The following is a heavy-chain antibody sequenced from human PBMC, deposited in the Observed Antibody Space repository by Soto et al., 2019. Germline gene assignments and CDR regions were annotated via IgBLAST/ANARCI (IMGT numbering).Heavy chain of an antibody. CDR3: ARANRPITMTYLNWVPP. CDR2: IYHSGST. D-gene: IGHD3-22*01. Sequence: PSETLSLTCAVSGGSISSGAYSWSWIRQPPGKGLEWVGYIYHSGSTYYNPSLKSRVTISVDRSKNRFSLNLNSVTAADTAVYYCARANRPITMTYLNWVPPWALVTLVTVS. CDR1: GGSISSGAYS. J-gene: IGHJ5*02. V-gene: IGHV4-30-2*01.